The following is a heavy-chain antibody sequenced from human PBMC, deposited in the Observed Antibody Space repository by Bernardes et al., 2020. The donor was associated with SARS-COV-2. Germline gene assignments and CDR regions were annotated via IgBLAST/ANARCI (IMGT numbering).Heavy chain of an antibody. CDR1: EFTFDDYA. J-gene: IGHJ4*02. V-gene: IGHV3-9*01. CDR3: AKDTHGDYVGGYFDY. Sequence: GGSLRLSCAASEFTFDDYAMHWVRQAPGKGLEWVSGISWNSGNIGYADSVKGRFTISRDNAKKSLYLQMNSLRAEDTALYYCAKDTHGDYVGGYFDYWGQGILVTVSS. CDR2: ISWNSGNI. D-gene: IGHD4-17*01.